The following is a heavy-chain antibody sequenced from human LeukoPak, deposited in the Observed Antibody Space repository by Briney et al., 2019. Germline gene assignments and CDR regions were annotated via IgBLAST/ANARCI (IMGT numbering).Heavy chain of an antibody. J-gene: IGHJ4*02. CDR1: GYTFTSYG. CDR3: ARGESSSWYDLGFDY. CDR2: ISAYNGNT. V-gene: IGHV1-18*01. D-gene: IGHD6-13*01. Sequence: ASVKVSCKASGYTFTSYGISWVRQAPGQGLEWMGWISAYNGNTNYAQKLQGRVTMTTDTSTSTAYMELRSLRSDDTAVYYCARGESSSWYDLGFDYWGQGTLVTVSS.